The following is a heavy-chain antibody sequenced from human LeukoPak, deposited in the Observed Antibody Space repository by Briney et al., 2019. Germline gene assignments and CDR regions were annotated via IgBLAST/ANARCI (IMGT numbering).Heavy chain of an antibody. Sequence: GESLKISCKGSGYTFTSFWIGWARQMPGKGLEWIGIIYPGDSDTRYSPSFQGQVTISVVKSITTAYLQWTSLKASDTAMYYCASGSGYSGDFDIWGQGTMVTVSS. D-gene: IGHD3-3*01. CDR2: IYPGDSDT. CDR1: GYTFTSFW. V-gene: IGHV5-51*01. CDR3: ASGSGYSGDFDI. J-gene: IGHJ3*02.